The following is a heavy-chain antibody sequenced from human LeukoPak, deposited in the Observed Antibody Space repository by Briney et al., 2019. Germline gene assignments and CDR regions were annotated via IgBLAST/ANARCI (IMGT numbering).Heavy chain of an antibody. Sequence: GGSLRLSCAASGFTFSTYAMGWVRQAPGKGLEWVSAVSDSGDRTYYVDSVKGRFTISRDNSKNTLYLQMNSLRAEDTAVYYCAKDARRSSGWYFFDHWGQGTLVTVSS. CDR2: VSDSGDRT. CDR1: GFTFSTYA. D-gene: IGHD6-19*01. V-gene: IGHV3-23*01. J-gene: IGHJ4*02. CDR3: AKDARRSSGWYFFDH.